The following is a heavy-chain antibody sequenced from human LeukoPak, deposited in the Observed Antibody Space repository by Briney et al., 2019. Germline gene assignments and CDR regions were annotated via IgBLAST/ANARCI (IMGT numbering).Heavy chain of an antibody. J-gene: IGHJ5*02. CDR2: TYYGDKWYN. Sequence: SQTLSLTCAISGDSVSSNSAAWNWIRQSPSRGLEWLGRTYYGDKWYNDYAVSVKSRITINPDTSKNQFSLHLNSVTPEDTAVYYCARERRYSGYDTSWFDPWGQGTLVTVSS. CDR3: ARERRYSGYDTSWFDP. V-gene: IGHV6-1*01. D-gene: IGHD5-12*01. CDR1: GDSVSSNSAA.